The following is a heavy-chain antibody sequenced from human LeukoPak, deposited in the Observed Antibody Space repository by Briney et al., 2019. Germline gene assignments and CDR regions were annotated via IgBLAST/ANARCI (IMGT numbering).Heavy chain of an antibody. CDR3: ARRGRGYYSHLADY. Sequence: ASVKVSCKASGYDFTKYAVQWVRQAPGQRLEWMGWIDAGNGRTKYSQDFQGRVTITRDTSASIAYMELSSLRSEDTAVYYCARRGRGYYSHLADYWGQGTLVTVSS. D-gene: IGHD3-3*01. V-gene: IGHV1-3*03. CDR1: GYDFTKYA. J-gene: IGHJ4*02. CDR2: IDAGNGRT.